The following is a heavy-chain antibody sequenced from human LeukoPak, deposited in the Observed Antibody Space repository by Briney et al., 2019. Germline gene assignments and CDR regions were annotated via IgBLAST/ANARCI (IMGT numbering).Heavy chain of an antibody. D-gene: IGHD2-2*01. V-gene: IGHV4-31*03. J-gene: IGHJ5*02. Sequence: SETLSLTCTVSGGSISSGGYYWSWIRQHPGKGLEWIGYIYYSGSTYYNPSLKSRVTIPVDTSKNQFSLKLSSVTAADTAVYYCARASYCSSTSCYGSWFDPWGQGTLVTVSS. CDR2: IYYSGST. CDR3: ARASYCSSTSCYGSWFDP. CDR1: GGSISSGGYY.